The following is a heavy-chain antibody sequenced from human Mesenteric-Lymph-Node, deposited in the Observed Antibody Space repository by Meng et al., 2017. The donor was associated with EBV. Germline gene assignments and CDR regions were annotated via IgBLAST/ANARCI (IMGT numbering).Heavy chain of an antibody. CDR1: SGAISNSNW. Sequence: LQDRGPGLVNPWGPLSPPRPFSSGAISNSNWWSWVRPPPGKGLPWIGEIFHSGGTNYNPSLKSRVTISVDKSKNQFSLKVNSLTAADTAVYYCARITFGGAIGDWGQGTLVTVSS. CDR2: IFHSGGT. CDR3: ARITFGGAIGD. D-gene: IGHD3-16*02. V-gene: IGHV4-4*02. J-gene: IGHJ4*02.